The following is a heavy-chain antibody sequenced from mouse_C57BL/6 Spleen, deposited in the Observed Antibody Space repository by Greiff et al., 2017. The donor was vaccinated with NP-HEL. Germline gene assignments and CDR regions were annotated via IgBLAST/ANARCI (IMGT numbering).Heavy chain of an antibody. V-gene: IGHV1-64*01. CDR1: GYTFTSYW. CDR3: ALQLRLEGFAY. Sequence: QVQLKQSGAELVKPGASVKLSCKASGYTFTSYWMHWVKQRPGQGLEWIGMIHPNSGSTNYNEKFKSKATLTVDKSSSTAYMQLSSLTSEDSAVYYCALQLRLEGFAYWGQGTLVTVSA. J-gene: IGHJ3*01. D-gene: IGHD3-2*02. CDR2: IHPNSGST.